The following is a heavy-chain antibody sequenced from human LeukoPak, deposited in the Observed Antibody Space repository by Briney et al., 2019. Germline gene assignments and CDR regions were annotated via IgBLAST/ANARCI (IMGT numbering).Heavy chain of an antibody. CDR3: ATYRQVLLPFES. D-gene: IGHD2-8*02. J-gene: IGHJ4*02. CDR2: ISSSGSSI. CDR1: GFTFSSYE. Sequence: GGSLRLSCAASGFTFSSYEINWVRQAPGKGLEWVSYISSSGSSIHYADSVRGRFTISRDNSKSTLSLQMNSLRAEDTAIYYCATYRQVLLPFESWGQGTLVTVSS. V-gene: IGHV3-48*03.